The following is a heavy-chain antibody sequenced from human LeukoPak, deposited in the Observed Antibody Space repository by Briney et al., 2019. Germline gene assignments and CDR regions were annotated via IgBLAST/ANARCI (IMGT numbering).Heavy chain of an antibody. D-gene: IGHD2-8*02. CDR3: ARKGPGAYTDLDY. CDR1: GYTFTGYF. CDR2: LNPNSGDT. V-gene: IGHV1-2*02. J-gene: IGHJ4*02. Sequence: ASVKVSCKASGYTFTGYFMHWERQAPGRGLEWMGWLNPNSGDTDYAQRILGRVTMTRDTSISTAYMELSRLGSDDTAVYFCARKGPGAYTDLDYSGQGTLVTVSS.